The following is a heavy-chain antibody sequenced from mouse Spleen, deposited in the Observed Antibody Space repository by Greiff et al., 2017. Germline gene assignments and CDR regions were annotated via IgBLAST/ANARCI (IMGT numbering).Heavy chain of an antibody. Sequence: VQLQQPGAELVRPGSSVKLSCKASGYTFTSYWMDWVKQRPGQGLEWIGNIYPSDSETHYNQKFKDKATLTVDKSSSTAYMQLSSLTSEDSAVYYCASQPGGTSYWYFDVWGAGTTVTVSS. CDR1: GYTFTSYW. V-gene: IGHV1-61*01. CDR2: IYPSDSET. D-gene: IGHD2-14*01. J-gene: IGHJ1*01. CDR3: ASQPGGTSYWYFDV.